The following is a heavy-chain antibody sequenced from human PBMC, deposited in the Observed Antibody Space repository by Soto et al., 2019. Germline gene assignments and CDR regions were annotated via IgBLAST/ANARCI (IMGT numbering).Heavy chain of an antibody. CDR2: IYQSGVT. Sequence: SETLSLTCNMSGDSYSISTYSCSWLRHPPGKALQWIGFIYQSGVTAYNPSLASRVSISLDRSNNQCSLKLKSVTAADTAVYFCAGMPYTSGLRFDPWGPGTLVTVSS. D-gene: IGHD6-19*01. CDR3: AGMPYTSGLRFDP. V-gene: IGHV4-30-2*01. CDR1: GDSYSISTYS. J-gene: IGHJ5*02.